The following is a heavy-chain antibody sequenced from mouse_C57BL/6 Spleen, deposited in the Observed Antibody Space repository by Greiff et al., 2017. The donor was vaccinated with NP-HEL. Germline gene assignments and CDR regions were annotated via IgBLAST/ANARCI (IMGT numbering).Heavy chain of an antibody. CDR3: ARDSKDFFDY. Sequence: EEQLVESGGGLVKPGGSLKLSCAASGFTFSSYTMSWVRQTPEKRLEWVATISGGGGNTYYPDSVKGRITISRDNAKNTLYLQKSSLRSEDTAMYYCARDSKDFFDYWGQGTTLTVSS. D-gene: IGHD2-5*01. CDR2: ISGGGGNT. J-gene: IGHJ2*01. CDR1: GFTFSSYT. V-gene: IGHV5-9*04.